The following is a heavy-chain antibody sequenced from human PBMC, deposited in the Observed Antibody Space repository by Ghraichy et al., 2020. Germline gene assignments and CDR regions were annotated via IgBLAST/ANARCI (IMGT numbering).Heavy chain of an antibody. CDR2: IYYSGSA. J-gene: IGHJ4*02. V-gene: IGHV4-39*01. D-gene: IGHD3-22*01. CDR1: GASISSTSYY. CDR3: AGTYDYYDSSGYSYTYYFDY. Sequence: SETLSLTCTVSGASISSTSYYWGWIRQPPGKGLEWIGSIYYSGSAYYNPSLKSRVTISVDTSKNQFSLKLSSVTAADTAVYFCAGTYDYYDSSGYSYTYYFDYWDQGTLVTVSS.